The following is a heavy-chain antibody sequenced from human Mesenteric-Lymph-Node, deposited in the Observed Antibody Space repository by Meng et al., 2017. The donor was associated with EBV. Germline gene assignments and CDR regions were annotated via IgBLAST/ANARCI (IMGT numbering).Heavy chain of an antibody. Sequence: QWRLQASGAGVVKPWEPLSPTCPVSGGSVSSTSYYWSWIRQPPGKRLEWIGYVYYSGSTNYNPSLKSRVTISVDTSKNQFSLNLYSVTAADTAVYYCARENPARGNWFDPWGQGALVTVSS. D-gene: IGHD3-10*01. V-gene: IGHV4-61*01. CDR3: ARENPARGNWFDP. CDR1: GGSVSSTSYY. CDR2: VYYSGST. J-gene: IGHJ5*02.